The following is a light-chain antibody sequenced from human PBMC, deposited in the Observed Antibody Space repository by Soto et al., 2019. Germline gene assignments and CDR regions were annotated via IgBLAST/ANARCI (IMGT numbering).Light chain of an antibody. CDR3: QQYIT. CDR1: QDISNY. V-gene: IGKV1-33*01. J-gene: IGKJ5*01. CDR2: DAS. Sequence: DIQMTQSPSSLSASVGDRVTITCQASQDISNYLNWYQQKPGKAPKLLIYDASNLETGVPSRFSGSGSGTDFTFTISSLQPEYIATYYCQQYITFGQGTRLEIK.